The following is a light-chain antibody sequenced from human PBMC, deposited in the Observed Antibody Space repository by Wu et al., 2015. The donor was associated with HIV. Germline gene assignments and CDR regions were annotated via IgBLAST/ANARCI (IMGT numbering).Light chain of an antibody. J-gene: IGKJ2*01. CDR2: KAS. Sequence: DIQMTQSPSTLSASVGDRVTITCRASQSISNWLAWYQQKPGKAPNLLIYKASSLESGVPSRFSGSGSGTEFTLTISSLQPDDFAIYYCQQYNSFPGTFGLGDQAGDQT. V-gene: IGKV1-5*03. CDR3: QQYNSFPGT. CDR1: QSISNW.